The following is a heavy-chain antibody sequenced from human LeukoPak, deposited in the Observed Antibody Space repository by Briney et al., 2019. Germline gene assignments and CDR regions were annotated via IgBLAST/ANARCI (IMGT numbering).Heavy chain of an antibody. V-gene: IGHV3-23*01. CDR2: ITGSGGKT. D-gene: IGHD6-19*01. J-gene: IGHJ5*02. CDR3: AKGGSVAGRFDP. CDR1: GFIFSSSA. Sequence: GGSLRLSCAASGFIFSSSAMSWVRQAPGKGLEWVSGITGSGGKTYYADSVKGQFTISRDDSKNTLYLQMNNLRVEDTAVYYCAKGGSVAGRFDPWGQGTLVTVSS.